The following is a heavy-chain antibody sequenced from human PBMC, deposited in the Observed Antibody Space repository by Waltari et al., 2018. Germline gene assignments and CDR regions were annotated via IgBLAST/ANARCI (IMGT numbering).Heavy chain of an antibody. J-gene: IGHJ5*02. D-gene: IGHD3-9*01. CDR1: GGTFSTYA. Sequence: QVQLVQSGTEVKKPGSSVKVSCKASGGTFSTYAITWVRPAPGQGLEWMGRIIPILGIANYAQQFQDRGTITADKSTSTAYMELTSLRSEDTAVYYCATERCGEDISGNWFDPWGQGTLVTVSS. CDR2: IIPILGIA. V-gene: IGHV1-69*04. CDR3: ATERCGEDISGNWFDP.